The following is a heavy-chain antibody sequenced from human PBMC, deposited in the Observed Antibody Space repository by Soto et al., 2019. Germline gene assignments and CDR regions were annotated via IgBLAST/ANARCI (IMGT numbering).Heavy chain of an antibody. Sequence: QVQLVQSGAEVKKPGASVKVSCKASGYTFTSYDINWVRQATGQGLEWMGWMNPNSGNTGYAQKFQGRVTMTRNTSISTAYMELSSLRSEDTAVYYCARGGRHCTNGVCYIESGGYWGQGTLVTVSS. V-gene: IGHV1-8*01. CDR1: GYTFTSYD. CDR2: MNPNSGNT. D-gene: IGHD2-8*01. CDR3: ARGGRHCTNGVCYIESGGY. J-gene: IGHJ4*02.